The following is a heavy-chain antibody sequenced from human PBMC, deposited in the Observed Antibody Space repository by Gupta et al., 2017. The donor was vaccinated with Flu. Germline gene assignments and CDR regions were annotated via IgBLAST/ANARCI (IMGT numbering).Heavy chain of an antibody. CDR2: INSDGSST. CDR3: ARVGSGWYHFDC. J-gene: IGHJ4*02. D-gene: IGHD6-19*01. Sequence: EVQLVESGGGLVQPVGSLRLSCAASGFTFSSYWMHWVRQAPGKGLVWVSRINSDGSSTSYADSVKGRFTISRDNAKNTLYLQMNSLRAEDTAVYYCARVGSGWYHFDCWGQGTLVTVSS. CDR1: GFTFSSYW. V-gene: IGHV3-74*01.